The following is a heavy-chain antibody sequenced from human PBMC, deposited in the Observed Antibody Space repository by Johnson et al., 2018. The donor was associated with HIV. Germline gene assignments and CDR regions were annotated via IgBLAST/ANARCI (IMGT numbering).Heavy chain of an antibody. D-gene: IGHD3-22*01. CDR3: AKDRAEVVVVHDALDM. V-gene: IGHV3-30*04. Sequence: QVQLVESGGGVVQPGRSLRLSCAASGFTFSSYAMHWVRQAPDKGLEWVAVISSDGSNKYYGDSVKGRFSISRDNSKKKLYLQMNSLRPEDTAVYYCAKDRAEVVVVHDALDMWGQGTMVTVSS. CDR1: GFTFSSYA. CDR2: ISSDGSNK. J-gene: IGHJ3*02.